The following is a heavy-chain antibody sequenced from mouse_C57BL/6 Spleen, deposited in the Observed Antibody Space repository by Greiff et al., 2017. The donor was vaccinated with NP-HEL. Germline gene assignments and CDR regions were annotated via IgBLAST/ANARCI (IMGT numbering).Heavy chain of an antibody. V-gene: IGHV5-4*03. CDR2: ISAGGSYT. D-gene: IGHD1-1*01. Sequence: EVKLMESGGGLVKPGGSLKLSCAASGFTFSSYAMSWVRQTPEKRLEWVATISAGGSYTYYPDNVKGRFTISRDNAKNNLYLQTSHLKSEDTAMYYCARVTYYGTWYFDVWGTGTTVTVSS. J-gene: IGHJ1*03. CDR3: ARVTYYGTWYFDV. CDR1: GFTFSSYA.